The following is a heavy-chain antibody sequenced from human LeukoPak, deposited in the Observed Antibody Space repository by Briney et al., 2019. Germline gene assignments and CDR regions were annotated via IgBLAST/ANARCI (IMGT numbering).Heavy chain of an antibody. CDR2: IYTSGST. D-gene: IGHD4-17*01. CDR3: ARATMTTVTHFDY. J-gene: IGHJ4*02. Sequence: SQTLSLTSTVSGGSISSGSYYWSWIRQPAGKGLEWIGRIYTSGSTNYNPSLKSRVTISVDTSKNQFSLKLSSVTAADTAVYYCARATMTTVTHFDYWGQGTLVTVSS. CDR1: GGSISSGSYY. V-gene: IGHV4-61*02.